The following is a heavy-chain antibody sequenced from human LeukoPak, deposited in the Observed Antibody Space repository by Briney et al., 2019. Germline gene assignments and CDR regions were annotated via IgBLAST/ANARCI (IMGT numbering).Heavy chain of an antibody. CDR2: INPNSGGT. CDR1: GGTFSSYA. V-gene: IGHV1-2*02. J-gene: IGHJ4*02. Sequence: ASVKVSCKASGGTFSSYAISWVRQAPGQGLEWMGWINPNSGGTNYAQKFQGRVTMTRDTSISTAYMELSRLRSDDTAVYYCARDSLYYDSSGYYSYWGQGTLVTVSS. CDR3: ARDSLYYDSSGYYSY. D-gene: IGHD3-22*01.